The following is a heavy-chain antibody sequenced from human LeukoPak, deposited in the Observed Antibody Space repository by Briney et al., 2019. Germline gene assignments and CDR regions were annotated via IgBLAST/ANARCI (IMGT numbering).Heavy chain of an antibody. Sequence: GESLQISCKGSGYSFTSYWIGWVRQMPGKGLEWMGIIYPGDSDTRYSPSFQGQVTISADKSISTAYLQWSSLKASDTAMYYCARRYSSNWPHFDYWGQGTLVTVSS. CDR2: IYPGDSDT. V-gene: IGHV5-51*01. D-gene: IGHD6-13*01. J-gene: IGHJ4*02. CDR3: ARRYSSNWPHFDY. CDR1: GYSFTSYW.